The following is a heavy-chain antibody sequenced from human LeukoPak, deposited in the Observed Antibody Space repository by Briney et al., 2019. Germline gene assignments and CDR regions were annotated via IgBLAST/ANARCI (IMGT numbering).Heavy chain of an antibody. J-gene: IGHJ6*03. V-gene: IGHV3-7*01. CDR3: ARDPAYYDFWSGYSDYYYYMDV. CDR2: MNQDGSEK. CDR1: GFTFSSYW. Sequence: GGSLRLSCAASGFTFSSYWMSWVRQAPGKGLEWVANMNQDGSEKYYVDSVKGRFTISRDNAKNSLYLQMNSLRAEDTAVYYCARDPAYYDFWSGYSDYYYYMDVWGKGTTVTVSS. D-gene: IGHD3-3*01.